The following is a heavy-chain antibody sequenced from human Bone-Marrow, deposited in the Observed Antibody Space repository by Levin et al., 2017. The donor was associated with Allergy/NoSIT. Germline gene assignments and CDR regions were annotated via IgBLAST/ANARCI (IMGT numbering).Heavy chain of an antibody. D-gene: IGHD3-22*01. CDR1: GYSFTSYW. J-gene: IGHJ3*02. Sequence: GESLKISCKGSGYSFTSYWIGWVRQMPGKGLEWMGIIYPGDSDTRYSPSFQGQVTISADKSISTAYLQWSSLKASDTAMYYCATKYYYDSSGLDAFDIWGQGTMVIVSS. CDR2: IYPGDSDT. CDR3: ATKYYYDSSGLDAFDI. V-gene: IGHV5-51*01.